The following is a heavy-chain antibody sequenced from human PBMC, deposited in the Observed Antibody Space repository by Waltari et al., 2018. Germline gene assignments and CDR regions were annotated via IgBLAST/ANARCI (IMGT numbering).Heavy chain of an antibody. Sequence: QVQLVQSGTEVTKPGASVTVSCKASGHTFNGSYMHWARQAPGQGLEWMGWINPNSGVTNYAQKFQGWVTMTRDTSITTAYMELSRLTSADTAIYYCALTYGDYSAPFDFWGQGTLVTVSS. J-gene: IGHJ4*02. CDR1: GHTFNGSY. D-gene: IGHD4-17*01. V-gene: IGHV1-2*04. CDR2: INPNSGVT. CDR3: ALTYGDYSAPFDF.